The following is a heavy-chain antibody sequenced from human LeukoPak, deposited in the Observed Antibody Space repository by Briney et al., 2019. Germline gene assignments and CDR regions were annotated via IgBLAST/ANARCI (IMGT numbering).Heavy chain of an antibody. Sequence: ASMKVSCKASGYTFTSYGISWVRQAPGQGLEWMGWISAYNGNTNYAQKLQGRVTMTTDTSTSTAYMELRGLRSDDTAVYYCARDPLPRIAARPGWFDPWGQGTLVTVSS. J-gene: IGHJ5*02. V-gene: IGHV1-18*01. D-gene: IGHD6-6*01. CDR2: ISAYNGNT. CDR1: GYTFTSYG. CDR3: ARDPLPRIAARPGWFDP.